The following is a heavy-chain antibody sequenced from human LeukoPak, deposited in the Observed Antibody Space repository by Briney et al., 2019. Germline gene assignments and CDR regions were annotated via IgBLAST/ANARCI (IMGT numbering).Heavy chain of an antibody. D-gene: IGHD3-22*01. Sequence: GGSLSLSCAAPGFTFNTNAWSWVRQAPGKGLKWVSGIGASGRGAFYEEPVKGRFTISRDNSKDTLYLQMNSERAEDTALYFCAKHYYDSSGYWAFDIWGQGTMVTVSS. CDR3: AKHYYDSSGYWAFDI. V-gene: IGHV3-23*01. J-gene: IGHJ3*02. CDR2: IGASGRGA. CDR1: GFTFNTNA.